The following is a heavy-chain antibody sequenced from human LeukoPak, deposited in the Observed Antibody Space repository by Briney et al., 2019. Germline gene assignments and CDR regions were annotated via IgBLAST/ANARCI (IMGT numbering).Heavy chain of an antibody. CDR3: AKVAISGYCSGGSCFFPYYFDY. CDR1: GGTFSSYA. J-gene: IGHJ4*02. Sequence: ASVKVSCKASGGTFSSYAMSWVRQAPGKGLEWVSAISGSGGSTYYADSVKGRFTISRDNSKNTLYLQMNSLRAEDTAVYYCAKVAISGYCSGGSCFFPYYFDYWGQGTLVTVSS. CDR2: ISGSGGST. D-gene: IGHD2-15*01. V-gene: IGHV3-23*01.